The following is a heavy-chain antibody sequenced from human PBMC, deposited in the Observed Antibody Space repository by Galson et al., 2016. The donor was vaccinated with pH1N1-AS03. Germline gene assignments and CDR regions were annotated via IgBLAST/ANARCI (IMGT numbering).Heavy chain of an antibody. J-gene: IGHJ4*02. V-gene: IGHV3-66*02. Sequence: SLRLSCAASGFTVSVNYMNWARQAPGKGLEWVSVIYSDGSTYYADSVKGRFTISRDKSKNTLYLQLSSLRTEDTAVYYCARDPSSGSYYERDYWGQGTLVAVSS. D-gene: IGHD1-26*01. CDR3: ARDPSSGSYYERDY. CDR1: GFTVSVNY. CDR2: IYSDGST.